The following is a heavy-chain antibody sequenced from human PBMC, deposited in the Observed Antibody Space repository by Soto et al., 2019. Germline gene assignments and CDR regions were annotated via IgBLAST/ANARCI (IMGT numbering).Heavy chain of an antibody. D-gene: IGHD3-16*01. CDR2: ISAYNGNT. CDR3: ARELGGWGDY. CDR1: GYTFTSYG. V-gene: IGHV1-18*01. J-gene: IGHJ4*02. Sequence: QVQLVQSGAEVKKPGASVKVSCKASGYTFTSYGISWVRQAPGQGLEWMGWISAYNGNTHYAQKVQARVTRTTATSTSTAYMELRSLRSDDTAVYFCARELGGWGDYWGQGTLITFSS.